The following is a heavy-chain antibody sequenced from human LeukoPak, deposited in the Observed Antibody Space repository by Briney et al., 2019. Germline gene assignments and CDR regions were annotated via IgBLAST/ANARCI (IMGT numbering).Heavy chain of an antibody. CDR2: IKQDGSEK. D-gene: IGHD2-15*01. Sequence: GGSLRLSCAASGFTFSSYWMSWVRQAPGKGLEWVANIKQDGSEKYYVDSVKGRFTISRDNAKNSLYLQMNSLRAEDTAVYYCARESVVVAAYYYYYYYYMDVWGKGTTVTISS. V-gene: IGHV3-7*01. CDR3: ARESVVVAAYYYYYYYYMDV. J-gene: IGHJ6*03. CDR1: GFTFSSYW.